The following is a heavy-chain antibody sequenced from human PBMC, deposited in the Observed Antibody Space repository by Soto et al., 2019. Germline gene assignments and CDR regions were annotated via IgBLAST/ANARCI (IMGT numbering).Heavy chain of an antibody. V-gene: IGHV3-23*01. D-gene: IGHD2-15*01. CDR1: GFRLSDSA. CDR3: AKNGCSYPACYPYYYYVDV. CDR2: LTVTGDSA. Sequence: EVQLLESGVGLVQPGGSLRLSCAASGFRLSDSAVSWVRQAPGKGLEWVSSLTVTGDSAFYSDSVKGRFTISRDISKSTLYLQMNSLRAEDTAVYYCAKNGCSYPACYPYYYYVDVWGRGTTVTVSS. J-gene: IGHJ6*03.